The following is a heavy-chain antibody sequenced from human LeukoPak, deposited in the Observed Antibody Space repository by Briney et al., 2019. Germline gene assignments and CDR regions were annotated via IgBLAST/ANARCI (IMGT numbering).Heavy chain of an antibody. CDR3: AKDQGYSYYYLDY. CDR2: INGNGEST. D-gene: IGHD5-18*01. CDR1: GFTFNNHA. V-gene: IGHV3-23*01. Sequence: PGGSLRLSCAGSGFTFNNHAMSWVRQAPGKGLEWVSGINGNGESTYYSDSVKGRFPISRENSKNTLYLQMSSLRAEDTAIYYCAKDQGYSYYYLDYWGQGTLVTVSS. J-gene: IGHJ4*02.